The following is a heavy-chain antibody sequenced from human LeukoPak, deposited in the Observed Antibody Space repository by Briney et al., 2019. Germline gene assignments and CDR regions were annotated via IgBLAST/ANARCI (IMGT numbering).Heavy chain of an antibody. V-gene: IGHV3-23*01. CDR1: GFTFSNYA. Sequence: PGGSLRLSCAASGFTFSNYAMSWVRQAPGKGLEWVSSISGSGDSTYYADFVKGRFTISRDNTKNTLYLQMNSLKAEDTALYYCATISDLLFYFHSWGQGTLVTVSS. CDR2: ISGSGDST. J-gene: IGHJ4*02. CDR3: ATISDLLFYFHS.